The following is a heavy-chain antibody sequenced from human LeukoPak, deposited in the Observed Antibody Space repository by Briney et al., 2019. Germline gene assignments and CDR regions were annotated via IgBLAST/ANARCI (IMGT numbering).Heavy chain of an antibody. D-gene: IGHD3-9*01. CDR3: AKVGELRYFEWSPDY. Sequence: HTGGSLRLSCAASGFIFSSYGMHWVRQAPDKGLEWVAFIRYDGSRKYYADSVKGRFTISRDNSKNTLFLQMISLRADDTAVYYCAKVGELRYFEWSPDYWGQGTLLTVSS. CDR1: GFIFSSYG. V-gene: IGHV3-30*02. CDR2: IRYDGSRK. J-gene: IGHJ4*02.